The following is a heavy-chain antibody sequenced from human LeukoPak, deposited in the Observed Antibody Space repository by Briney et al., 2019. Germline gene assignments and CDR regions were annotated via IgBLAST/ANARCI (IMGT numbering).Heavy chain of an antibody. D-gene: IGHD5/OR15-5a*01. CDR1: DYSISSGYGYY. J-gene: IGHJ4*02. CDR2: IYHSGIT. V-gene: IGHV4-38-2*02. CDR3: ATLVSTRYYFDY. Sequence: SETLSLTCTVSDYSISSGYGYYWGWIRQPPGKGLEWIGDIYHSGITYYNHFNSSLKSRVTISIDTSKNQFSLRLTSVTAADTAVYFCATLVSTRYYFDYWGQGTLVTVSS.